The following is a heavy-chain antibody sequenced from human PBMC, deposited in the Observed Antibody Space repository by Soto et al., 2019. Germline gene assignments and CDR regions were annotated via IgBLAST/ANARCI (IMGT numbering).Heavy chain of an antibody. CDR1: GGSISSGGYY. J-gene: IGHJ6*02. CDR2: IYHSGST. V-gene: IGHV4-31*03. CDR3: ARVCGGDCHYDMDV. D-gene: IGHD2-21*02. Sequence: QVQLQESGPGLVKPSQTLSLTCTVSGGSISSGGYYWSYTRQHPGQGLEWIGYIYHSGSTYYNPSLKSRDTISVDQSNNQCSLKLSSVTAADTAVYYCARVCGGDCHYDMDVWGQGTTVPFSS.